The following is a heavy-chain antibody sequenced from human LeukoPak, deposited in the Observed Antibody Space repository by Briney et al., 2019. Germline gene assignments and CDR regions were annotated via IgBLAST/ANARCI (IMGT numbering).Heavy chain of an antibody. CDR1: GFTFSSYS. D-gene: IGHD3-10*01. CDR3: ARDRDAWFGELSSFDY. CDR2: ISSSGSTI. Sequence: PGGSLRLSCAASGFTFSSYSMNWVRQAPGKGLEWVSYISSSGSTIYYADSVKGRFTISRDNAKNSLYLQMNSLRAEDTAVYYCARDRDAWFGELSSFDYWGQGTLVTVSS. J-gene: IGHJ4*02. V-gene: IGHV3-48*04.